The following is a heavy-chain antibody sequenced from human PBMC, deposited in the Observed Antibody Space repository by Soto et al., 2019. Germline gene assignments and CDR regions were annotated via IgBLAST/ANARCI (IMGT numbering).Heavy chain of an antibody. CDR1: GFTFSSYA. Sequence: GGSLRLSCAASGFTFSSYAMSWVRQAPGKGLEWVSAISGSGGSTYYADYVKGRFTISRDNSKNTLYLQMNSLGAEDTAVYFCAKDFMRYYYGSGSYYNLGPHYMDVWGKGTTVTVSS. CDR3: AKDFMRYYYGSGSYYNLGPHYMDV. D-gene: IGHD3-10*01. CDR2: ISGSGGST. J-gene: IGHJ6*03. V-gene: IGHV3-23*01.